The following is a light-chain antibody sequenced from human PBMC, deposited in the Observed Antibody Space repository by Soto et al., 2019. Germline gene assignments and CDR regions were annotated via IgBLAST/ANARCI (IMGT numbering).Light chain of an antibody. Sequence: QSVLTQPASVSGSPGHSITISCTGTSSDVGGYNYVSWYQQHPGKAPKLMIYEVSNRPSGVSNRFSGSKSGNAASLTISGLQDEDEADYYCSSYTSSTPYVFGTGTKVTVL. CDR3: SSYTSSTPYV. CDR1: SSDVGGYNY. CDR2: EVS. V-gene: IGLV2-14*01. J-gene: IGLJ1*01.